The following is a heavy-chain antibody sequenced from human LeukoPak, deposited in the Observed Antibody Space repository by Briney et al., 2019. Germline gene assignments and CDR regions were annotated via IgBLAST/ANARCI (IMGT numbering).Heavy chain of an antibody. CDR3: ARRSSGYDLDY. Sequence: TSETLSLTCGVYGGSFSGYYWSWIRQPPGKGLEWIGEINHSGSTNYNPSLKSRVTISVDTSKNQFSLKLSSVTAADTAVYYCARRSSGYDLDYWGQGTLVTVSS. V-gene: IGHV4-34*01. D-gene: IGHD5-12*01. CDR1: GGSFSGYY. CDR2: INHSGST. J-gene: IGHJ4*02.